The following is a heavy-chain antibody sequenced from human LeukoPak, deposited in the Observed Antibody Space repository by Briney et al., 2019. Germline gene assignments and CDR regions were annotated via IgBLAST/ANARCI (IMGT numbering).Heavy chain of an antibody. Sequence: SETLSLTCTVSGGSISSYYWSWIRQPPGKGLEWIGYIYCSGSTNYNPSLKSRVTISVDTSKNQFSLKLSSVTAADTAVYYCARSYVWGSYRYDYWGQGTLVTVSS. D-gene: IGHD3-16*02. V-gene: IGHV4-59*01. CDR3: ARSYVWGSYRYDY. J-gene: IGHJ4*02. CDR2: IYCSGST. CDR1: GGSISSYY.